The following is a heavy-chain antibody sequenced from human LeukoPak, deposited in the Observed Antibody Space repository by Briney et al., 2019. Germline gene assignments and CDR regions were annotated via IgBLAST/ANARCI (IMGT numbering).Heavy chain of an antibody. CDR3: AKMGLKQWPYNYFDY. CDR2: ISGSGSTI. V-gene: IGHV3-11*01. J-gene: IGHJ4*02. Sequence: PGGSLRLSCAASGFTFSDYYMSWIRQAPGKGLEWVSYISGSGSTIYYADSMKGRCTISRDNAKNSLYLQLNSLGAEDTAVYYCAKMGLKQWPYNYFDYWGQGTLVTVSS. D-gene: IGHD6-19*01. CDR1: GFTFSDYY.